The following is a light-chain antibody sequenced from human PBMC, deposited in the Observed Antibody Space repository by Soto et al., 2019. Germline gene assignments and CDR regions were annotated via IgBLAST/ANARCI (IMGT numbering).Light chain of an antibody. J-gene: IGKJ1*01. Sequence: DVVMTQSPLSLPVTLGQPASISCRSSQSLVYTDGNTYLSWFQQRPGQPPRRLIYKVSNRDSGVPDRFSGSGSGTDFTLKISREEAEDVGVYYCMQGTHWASWTFGRGTKVEIK. CDR1: QSLVYTDGNTY. CDR3: MQGTHWASWT. V-gene: IGKV2-30*01. CDR2: KVS.